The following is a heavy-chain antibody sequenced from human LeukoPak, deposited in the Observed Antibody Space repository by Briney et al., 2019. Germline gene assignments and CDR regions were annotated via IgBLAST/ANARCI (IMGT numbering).Heavy chain of an antibody. CDR2: INPSGGST. V-gene: IGHV1-46*01. CDR3: AREVTDSSGYILLDAFDI. D-gene: IGHD3-22*01. CDR1: GYTFTSYY. J-gene: IGHJ3*02. Sequence: ASVKVSCKASGYTFTSYYMHWVRQAPGQGLEWMGIINPSGGSTSYAQEFQGRVTMTRDTSTSTVYMELSSLRSEDTAVYYCAREVTDSSGYILLDAFDIWGQGTMVTVSS.